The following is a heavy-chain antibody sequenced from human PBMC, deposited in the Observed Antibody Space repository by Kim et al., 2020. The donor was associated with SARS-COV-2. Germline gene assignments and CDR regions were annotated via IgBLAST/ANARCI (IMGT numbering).Heavy chain of an antibody. V-gene: IGHV4-4*07. CDR3: ARIAALGYYYGMDV. J-gene: IGHJ6*02. D-gene: IGHD6-6*01. Sequence: PSPRSRVTMSVDTSRNQFSLKLSPVTAADTAVYYCARIAALGYYYGMDVWGQGTTVTVSS.